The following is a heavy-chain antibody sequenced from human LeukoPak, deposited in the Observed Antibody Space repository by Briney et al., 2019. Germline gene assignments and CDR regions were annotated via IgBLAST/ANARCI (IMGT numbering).Heavy chain of an antibody. Sequence: SETLSLTCTVSGGSMSSYYWSWSRQPAGKGLEWIGRIYSSGSTNYNPSLKSRVTMSVDTSKNQFSLKMSSVTAADTAVYYCARGARESVNDSSRYLLDYWGQRTLVTVSS. J-gene: IGHJ4*02. CDR3: ARGARESVNDSSRYLLDY. CDR2: IYSSGST. CDR1: GGSMSSYY. D-gene: IGHD3-22*01. V-gene: IGHV4-4*07.